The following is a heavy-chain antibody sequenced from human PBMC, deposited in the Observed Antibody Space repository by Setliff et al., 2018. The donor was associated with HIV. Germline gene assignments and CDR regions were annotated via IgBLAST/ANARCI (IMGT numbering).Heavy chain of an antibody. D-gene: IGHD1-26*01. Sequence: RASVKVSCKASGYTFTGYYMHWVRQAPGQGLEWMGWINPNSGGTTYAQKFQGRVTMTRDTSISTAYMEVSRLRSDDTAVYYCARYEERRGPPGIWGQGTMVTVSS. J-gene: IGHJ3*02. V-gene: IGHV1-2*02. CDR2: INPNSGGT. CDR3: ARYEERRGPPGI. CDR1: GYTFTGYY.